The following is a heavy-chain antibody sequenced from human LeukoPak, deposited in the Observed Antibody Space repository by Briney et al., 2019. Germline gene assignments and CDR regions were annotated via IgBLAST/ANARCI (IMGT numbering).Heavy chain of an antibody. V-gene: IGHV3-30*18. J-gene: IGHJ4*02. CDR2: ISYDGSNK. Sequence: PGGSLRLSCAASGFTFSSYGMHWVRQAPGKGLEWVAVISYDGSNKYYADSVKGRFTISRDSSKNTLYLQMNSLRAEDTAVYYCAEDIPVWGQGTLVTVSS. CDR3: AEDIPV. CDR1: GFTFSSYG. D-gene: IGHD2-21*01.